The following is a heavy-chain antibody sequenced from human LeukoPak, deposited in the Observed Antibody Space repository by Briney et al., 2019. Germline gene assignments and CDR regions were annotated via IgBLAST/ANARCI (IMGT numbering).Heavy chain of an antibody. CDR2: INDSGST. D-gene: IGHD3-22*01. J-gene: IGHJ4*02. CDR1: GGSFSGYY. Sequence: SETLSLTCAVYGGSFSGYYWSWIRQPPGKGLEWIGEINDSGSTNYNPSLKSRVTISVDTSKNQLSLKLSSVTAADTAVYYCARARKTYYYDSSGYKFDYWGQGTLVTVSS. V-gene: IGHV4-34*01. CDR3: ARARKTYYYDSSGYKFDY.